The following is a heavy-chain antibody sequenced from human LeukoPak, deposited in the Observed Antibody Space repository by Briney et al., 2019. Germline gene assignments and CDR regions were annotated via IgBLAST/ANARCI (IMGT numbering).Heavy chain of an antibody. CDR3: ARDKDIVVVPAALPIEYYYAMDV. D-gene: IGHD2-2*01. V-gene: IGHV1-18*01. Sequence: ASVKVSCKASGYTFTSYVISWVRQAPGQGLEWMGWISAYNGNTNYAQKLQGRVTMTTDTSTSTAYMELRSLRSDDTAVYYCARDKDIVVVPAALPIEYYYAMDVWGQGTTVTVSS. J-gene: IGHJ6*02. CDR2: ISAYNGNT. CDR1: GYTFTSYV.